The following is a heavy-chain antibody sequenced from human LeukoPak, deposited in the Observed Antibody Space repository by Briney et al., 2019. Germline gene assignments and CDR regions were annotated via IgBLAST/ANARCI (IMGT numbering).Heavy chain of an antibody. V-gene: IGHV3-30*02. CDR2: IRYDGSNK. J-gene: IGHJ4*02. CDR3: AKGDSGSYLKFDY. Sequence: PGGSLRLSCAASGFTFGSYGMHWVRQAPGKGLEWVAFIRYDGSNKYYADSVKGRFTISRDNSKNTLYLQMNSLRAEDTAVYYCAKGDSGSYLKFDYWGQGTLVTVSS. D-gene: IGHD1-26*01. CDR1: GFTFGSYG.